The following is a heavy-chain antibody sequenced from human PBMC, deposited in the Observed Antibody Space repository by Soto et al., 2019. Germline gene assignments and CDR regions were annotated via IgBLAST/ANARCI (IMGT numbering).Heavy chain of an antibody. D-gene: IGHD3-22*01. V-gene: IGHV1-69*13. CDR1: GGTFSSYA. CDR3: ARVCYDSSGYYSYYNWFDP. CDR2: IIPIFGTA. J-gene: IGHJ5*02. Sequence: GASVKVSCKASGGTFSSYAISWVRQAPGQGLEWMGGIIPIFGTANYAQKFQGRVTITADESTSTAYMELSSLRSEDTAVYYCARVCYDSSGYYSYYNWFDPWGQGTLVTVSS.